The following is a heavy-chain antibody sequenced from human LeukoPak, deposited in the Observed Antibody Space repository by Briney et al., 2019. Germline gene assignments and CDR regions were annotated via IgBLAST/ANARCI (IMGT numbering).Heavy chain of an antibody. CDR3: AKDMPSGYYYDSSGYYFRGVFDF. Sequence: GGSLRLSCAASGFTFSTYWMSWVRQAPGKGLEWVANIKQDGSEKYYVDSVKGRFSISRDNAKNSLFLQMNSLRPEDTALYYCAKDMPSGYYYDSSGYYFRGVFDFWGQGTLVSVSS. CDR2: IKQDGSEK. V-gene: IGHV3-7*03. CDR1: GFTFSTYW. D-gene: IGHD3-22*01. J-gene: IGHJ4*02.